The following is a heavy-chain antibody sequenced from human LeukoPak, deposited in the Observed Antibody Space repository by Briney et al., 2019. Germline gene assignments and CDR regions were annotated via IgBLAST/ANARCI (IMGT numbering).Heavy chain of an antibody. CDR1: GGSFSGYY. V-gene: IGHV4-34*01. J-gene: IGHJ4*02. Sequence: SETLSLTCADYGGSFSGYYWSWIRQPPGKGLEWIGEINHSGSTNYNPSLKSRVTISVDTSKNQFSLKLSSVTAADTAVYYCARGSLVRDYFDYWGQGTLVTVSS. CDR3: ARGSLVRDYFDY. D-gene: IGHD3-10*01. CDR2: INHSGST.